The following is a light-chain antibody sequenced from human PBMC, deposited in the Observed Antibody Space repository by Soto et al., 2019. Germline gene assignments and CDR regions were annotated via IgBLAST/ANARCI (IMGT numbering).Light chain of an antibody. Sequence: EIVLTQSPGTLSLSPGERATLFCRASRSVSNNYLAWYQQKPGQAPRLLIYGASTRAADFPARFSGSGSGTEFILTISSLQSEDFAFYYCQQYDDWPWTFGQGTKVDIK. J-gene: IGKJ1*01. CDR2: GAS. CDR3: QQYDDWPWT. CDR1: RSVSNN. V-gene: IGKV3-15*01.